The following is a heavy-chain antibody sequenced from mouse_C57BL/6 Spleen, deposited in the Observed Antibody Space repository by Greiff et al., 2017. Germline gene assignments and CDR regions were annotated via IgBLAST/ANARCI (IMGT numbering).Heavy chain of an antibody. J-gene: IGHJ2*01. CDR1: GYTFTSYW. CDR3: AREIAYYYGSSYYFDY. V-gene: IGHV1-53*01. CDR2: INPSNGGT. D-gene: IGHD1-1*01. Sequence: VQLQQPGTELVKPGASVKLSCKASGYTFTSYWMHWVKQRPGQGLEWIGNINPSNGGTNYNEKFKSKATLTVDKSSSTAYMQLSSLTSEDSAVYYCAREIAYYYGSSYYFDYWGQGTTLTVSS.